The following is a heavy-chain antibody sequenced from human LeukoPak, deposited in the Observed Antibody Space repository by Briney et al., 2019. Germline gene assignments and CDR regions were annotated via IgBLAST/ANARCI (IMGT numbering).Heavy chain of an antibody. Sequence: PSETLSLTCTVSGGSISLKYWSWIRQPPGKGLEWIGHIYYSGSSSYNPSLKSRVTISIDTSKNQFSLKLSSVTAADTAVYYCARGKEGYDFLTGYYISYFDYWGQGTLVTVSS. CDR1: GGSISLKY. CDR3: ARGKEGYDFLTGYYISYFDY. D-gene: IGHD3-9*01. J-gene: IGHJ4*02. CDR2: IYYSGSS. V-gene: IGHV4-59*01.